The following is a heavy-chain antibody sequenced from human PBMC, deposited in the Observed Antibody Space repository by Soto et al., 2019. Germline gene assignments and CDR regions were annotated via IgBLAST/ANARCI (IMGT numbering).Heavy chain of an antibody. V-gene: IGHV6-1*01. Sequence: SQTLSLTCAISGDSVSSNSAAWNWIRLSPSRGLEWLGRTYYRSKWYRGYAPSVKSRITINPDTSKNQCSLQLSSVTTDDTAICYSARAPRSLRPWGQGXLVTVSS. CDR2: TYYRSKWYR. J-gene: IGHJ5*02. CDR1: GDSVSSNSAA. CDR3: ARAPRSLRP. D-gene: IGHD5-12*01.